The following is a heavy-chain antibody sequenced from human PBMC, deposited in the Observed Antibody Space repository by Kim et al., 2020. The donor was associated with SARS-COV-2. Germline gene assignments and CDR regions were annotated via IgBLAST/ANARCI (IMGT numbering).Heavy chain of an antibody. Sequence: PVKGRFTISRDDSKNTLYLQMNSLKTEDTAVYYCTTEERGYSYGENWFDPWGQGTLVTVSS. V-gene: IGHV3-15*01. J-gene: IGHJ5*02. CDR3: TTEERGYSYGENWFDP. D-gene: IGHD5-18*01.